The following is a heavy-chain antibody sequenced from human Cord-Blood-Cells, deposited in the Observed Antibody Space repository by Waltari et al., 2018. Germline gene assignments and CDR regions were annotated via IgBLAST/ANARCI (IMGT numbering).Heavy chain of an antibody. CDR1: GGTFSSYA. V-gene: IGHV1-69*04. Sequence: QVQLVQSGAEVKKPGSSVKVSCKASGGTFSSYAISWVRQAPGQGLEWMGGINPSLGIANYAQKFQGRVTITADESTSTAYMELSSLRSEDTAVYYCARDPPATYCGGDCYSDYWGQGTLVTVSS. D-gene: IGHD2-21*02. CDR2: INPSLGIA. CDR3: ARDPPATYCGGDCYSDY. J-gene: IGHJ4*02.